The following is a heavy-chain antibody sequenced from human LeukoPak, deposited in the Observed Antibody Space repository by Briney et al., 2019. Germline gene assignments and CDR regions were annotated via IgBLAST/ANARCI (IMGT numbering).Heavy chain of an antibody. CDR1: GYTFTSYG. CDR3: ARAYDFWDSGYYMDV. Sequence: ASVKVSCKASGYTFTSYGISWVRQAPGQGLEWMGWISAYNGNTNCAQKLQGRVTMTTDTSTSTAYMELRSLRSDDTAVYYCARAYDFWDSGYYMDVWGKGTTVTVSS. J-gene: IGHJ6*03. D-gene: IGHD3-3*01. V-gene: IGHV1-18*01. CDR2: ISAYNGNT.